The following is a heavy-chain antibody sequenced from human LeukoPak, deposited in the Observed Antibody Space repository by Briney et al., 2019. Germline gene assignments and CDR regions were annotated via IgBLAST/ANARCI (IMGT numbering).Heavy chain of an antibody. J-gene: IGHJ6*03. CDR1: GGSIGSSSYY. CDR2: ASYSGST. D-gene: IGHD5-18*01. CDR3: ARVLSYGLNYYYMDV. Sequence: SETLSLTCTVSGGSIGSSSYYGGWIRQPPGKGLEYIGSASYSGSTYYNPSLKSRVTISVDTSKNQFPLKLSSVTAADTAVYYCARVLSYGLNYYYMDVWGKGTTVTVSS. V-gene: IGHV4-39*06.